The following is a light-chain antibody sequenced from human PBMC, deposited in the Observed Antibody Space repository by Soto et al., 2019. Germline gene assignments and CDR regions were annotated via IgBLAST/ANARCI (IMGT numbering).Light chain of an antibody. Sequence: AIQLTQSPSSLSASVGDRVTITRRASQGISGALAWYQQKPGRAPTLLIYDASSLESGVPSRFSGSESGTDFTLTISSLQAEDFATYYCQQFHTYPVTFGQGTRLEIK. CDR1: QGISGA. V-gene: IGKV1-13*02. CDR2: DAS. CDR3: QQFHTYPVT. J-gene: IGKJ5*01.